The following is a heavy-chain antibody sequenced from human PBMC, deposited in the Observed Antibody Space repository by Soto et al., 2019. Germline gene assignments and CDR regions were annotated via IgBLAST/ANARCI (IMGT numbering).Heavy chain of an antibody. CDR3: ARSQYGDYLFDY. J-gene: IGHJ4*02. CDR1: TFSSYS. CDR2: ISSSSSYI. V-gene: IGHV3-21*01. Sequence: TFSSYSMNWVRQAPGKGLEWVSSISSSSSYIYYADSVKGRFTISRDNAKNSLYLQMNSLRAEDTAVYYCARSQYGDYLFDYWGQGTQVTVSS. D-gene: IGHD4-17*01.